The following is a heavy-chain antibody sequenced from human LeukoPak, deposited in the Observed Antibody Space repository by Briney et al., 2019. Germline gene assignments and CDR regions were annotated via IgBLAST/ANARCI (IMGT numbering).Heavy chain of an antibody. Sequence: PGGSLRLSCTASGFTFGDYAMSWVRQAPGKGLEWVAVISFDGSNKYYADSVKGRFTVSRANSKNTLFLQMNSLRVEDTAVYYCARAAARWEQQDDAFDIWGQGTMVTVSS. CDR2: ISFDGSNK. V-gene: IGHV3-30-3*01. D-gene: IGHD6-13*01. CDR1: GFTFGDYA. J-gene: IGHJ3*02. CDR3: ARAAARWEQQDDAFDI.